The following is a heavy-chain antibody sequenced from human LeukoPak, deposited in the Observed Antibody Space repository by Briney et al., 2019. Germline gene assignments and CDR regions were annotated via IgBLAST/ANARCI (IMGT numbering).Heavy chain of an antibody. D-gene: IGHD1-26*01. Sequence: GGSLRLSCAASGFTVSSNYMSWVRQAPGKGLEWVSAISGSGGSTYYADSVKGRFTISRDNSKNTLYLQMNSLRAEDTAVYYCAKSVGSYRDYWGQGTLVTVSS. CDR1: GFTVSSNY. V-gene: IGHV3-23*01. CDR3: AKSVGSYRDY. CDR2: ISGSGGST. J-gene: IGHJ4*02.